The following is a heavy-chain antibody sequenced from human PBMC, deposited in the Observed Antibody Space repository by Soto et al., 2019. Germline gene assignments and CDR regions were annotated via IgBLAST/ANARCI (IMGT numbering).Heavy chain of an antibody. Sequence: KPSETLSLTCAVSGGSISSGGYSWSWIRQPPGKGLEWIGYIYHSGSTYYNPSLKSRVTISVDRSKNQFSLKLSSVTAADTAVYYCARGLHYYDSSGYSDGYPLIEIYFDYWGQGTLVTVSS. J-gene: IGHJ4*02. CDR2: IYHSGST. D-gene: IGHD3-22*01. V-gene: IGHV4-30-2*01. CDR3: ARGLHYYDSSGYSDGYPLIEIYFDY. CDR1: GGSISSGGYS.